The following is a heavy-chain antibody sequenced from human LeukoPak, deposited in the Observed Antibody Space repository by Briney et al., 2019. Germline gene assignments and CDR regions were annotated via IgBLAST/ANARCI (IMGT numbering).Heavy chain of an antibody. CDR1: GYTFTSYY. Sequence: ASVKVSCKASGYTFTSYYMHWVRQAPGQGLEWMGIINPSGGSTSYAQKFQGRVTMTRDTSTSTVYMELSSLRSEDTAVYYCARDVSIAAAGTPALDYWGQGTLVTVSS. CDR3: ARDVSIAAAGTPALDY. V-gene: IGHV1-46*01. J-gene: IGHJ4*02. D-gene: IGHD6-13*01. CDR2: INPSGGST.